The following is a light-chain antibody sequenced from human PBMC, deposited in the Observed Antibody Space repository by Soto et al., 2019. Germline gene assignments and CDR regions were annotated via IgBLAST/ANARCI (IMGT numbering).Light chain of an antibody. Sequence: QSALTQPPSVSGSPGQSVTISCTGSNSDVVSYNRLSWYQQPPGTAPKLMIYEVSNRPSGVPDRVSGSKSGNTSSLTISGLQAEDEADYYCTLYTSRSTYVFGTGTKLTVL. CDR1: NSDVVSYNR. CDR2: EVS. V-gene: IGLV2-18*01. J-gene: IGLJ1*01. CDR3: TLYTSRSTYV.